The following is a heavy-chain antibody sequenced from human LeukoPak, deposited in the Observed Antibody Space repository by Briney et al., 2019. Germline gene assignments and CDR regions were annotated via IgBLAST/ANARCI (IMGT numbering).Heavy chain of an antibody. CDR2: IGPSGKST. J-gene: IGHJ4*02. Sequence: GGSLRLSCAASGFTFSSYSMNWVRQAPGKGLEWVSYIGPSGKSTYYADSVKGRFTISRDNAKNSLYLQMNSLRAEDTAVYYCASSWPFDYWGQGTLVTVSS. D-gene: IGHD6-13*01. CDR1: GFTFSSYS. V-gene: IGHV3-48*04. CDR3: ASSWPFDY.